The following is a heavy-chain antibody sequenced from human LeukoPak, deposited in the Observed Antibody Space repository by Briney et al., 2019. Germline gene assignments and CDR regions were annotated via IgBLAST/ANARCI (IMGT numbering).Heavy chain of an antibody. Sequence: PSETLSLTCAVYGGSFSGYYWSWIRQPPGKGLEWIGEINHSGSTNYNPSLKSRVTISVDTSKNQFSLKLSSVTAADTAVYYCARGVHYGSGSHEPSRPYYGMDVWGQGTTVTVSS. V-gene: IGHV4-34*01. D-gene: IGHD3-10*01. CDR3: ARGVHYGSGSHEPSRPYYGMDV. CDR1: GGSFSGYY. CDR2: INHSGST. J-gene: IGHJ6*02.